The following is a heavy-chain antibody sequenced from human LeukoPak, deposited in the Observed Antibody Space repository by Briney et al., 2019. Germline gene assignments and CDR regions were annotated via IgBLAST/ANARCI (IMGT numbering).Heavy chain of an antibody. CDR2: ISYDERNE. D-gene: IGHD5-18*01. J-gene: IGHJ4*02. CDR1: GFTFSSYG. V-gene: IGHV3-30*18. Sequence: GGSLRLSCAASGFTFSSYGMHRVRQAPGKGLEWVAVISYDERNEHYADSVKGRFTISRDNSKNTLYLQVNSLRGEDTAVYYCAKEYTYGHWIFDYWGQGSLVTVSS. CDR3: AKEYTYGHWIFDY.